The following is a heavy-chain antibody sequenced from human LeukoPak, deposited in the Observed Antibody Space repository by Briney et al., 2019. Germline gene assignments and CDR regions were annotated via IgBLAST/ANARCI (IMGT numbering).Heavy chain of an antibody. Sequence: GGSLRLSCAASGFTFSSDAMTWVRQAPGEGLEWVSTITGSDDTTYYADSVKGRFTISRDYSKNTVHLQLNNLRAEDTAMYYCAKGPQLYSGYHPDYWGQGTLITVSS. CDR2: ITGSDDTT. J-gene: IGHJ4*02. CDR3: AKGPQLYSGYHPDY. D-gene: IGHD5-12*01. CDR1: GFTFSSDA. V-gene: IGHV3-23*01.